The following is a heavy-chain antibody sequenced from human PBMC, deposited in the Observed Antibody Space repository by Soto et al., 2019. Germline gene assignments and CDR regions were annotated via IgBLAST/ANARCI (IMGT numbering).Heavy chain of an antibody. CDR3: ARSGLYGETLHAFDI. V-gene: IGHV1-45*02. CDR2: ITPFNGNT. Sequence: QMQLVQSGAEVKKTGSSVKVSCKASGYTFTYRYLHWVRQAPGQALEWMGWITPFNGNTNYAQKFQDRVTITRERSMSTACMELSSLRSEDTAMYYCARSGLYGETLHAFDIWGQGTMVAVSS. D-gene: IGHD4-17*01. CDR1: GYTFTYRY. J-gene: IGHJ3*02.